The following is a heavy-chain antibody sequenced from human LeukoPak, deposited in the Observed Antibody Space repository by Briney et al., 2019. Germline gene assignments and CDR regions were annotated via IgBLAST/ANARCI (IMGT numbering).Heavy chain of an antibody. CDR1: GFTFSSYW. CDR3: ARHGDGYNSGVVSY. V-gene: IGHV3-74*01. CDR2: INSDGGST. J-gene: IGHJ4*02. Sequence: GGSLRLSCAASGFTFSSYWMHWVRQAPGKGLVWVSRINSDGGSTSYADSVKGRFTISRDNAKNTLYLQMNSLRAEDTAVYYCARHGDGYNSGVVSYWGQGTLVTVSS. D-gene: IGHD5-24*01.